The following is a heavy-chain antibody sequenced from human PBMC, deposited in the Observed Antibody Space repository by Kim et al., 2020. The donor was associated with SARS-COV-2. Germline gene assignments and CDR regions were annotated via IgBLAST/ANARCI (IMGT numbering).Heavy chain of an antibody. J-gene: IGHJ4*02. CDR3: ARSSLYYYGSGSFDY. D-gene: IGHD3-10*01. CDR2: INAGNGTT. Sequence: ASVKVSCKASGYTLTNYAMHWVRQAPGQRLEWMGWINAGNGTTKYSQKFQGRVTITRDTSASTAYMELSSLRSEDTAVYYCARSSLYYYGSGSFDYWGQGTLVTVSS. V-gene: IGHV1-3*01. CDR1: GYTLTNYA.